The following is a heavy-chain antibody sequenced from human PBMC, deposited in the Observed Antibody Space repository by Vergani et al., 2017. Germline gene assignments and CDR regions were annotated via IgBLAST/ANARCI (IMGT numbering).Heavy chain of an antibody. Sequence: VQLVESGGGVVQPGGSLRLSCAASGFTFSSYGMHWVRQAPGKGLEWVAFIRYDGSNKYYADSVKGRFTISRDNSKNTLYLQMNSLRAEDTAVYYCAKRDPAVYGMDVWGQGTTVTVSS. J-gene: IGHJ6*02. CDR3: AKRDPAVYGMDV. CDR2: IRYDGSNK. V-gene: IGHV3-30*02. CDR1: GFTFSSYG.